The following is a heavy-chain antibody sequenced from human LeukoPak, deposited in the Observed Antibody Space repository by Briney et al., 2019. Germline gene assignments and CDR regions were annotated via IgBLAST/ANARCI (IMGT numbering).Heavy chain of an antibody. CDR3: ARCYYGSGSYTYYYYMDV. CDR2: IKQDGSEK. J-gene: IGHJ6*03. V-gene: IGHV3-7*01. CDR1: GFTVSSNY. D-gene: IGHD3-10*01. Sequence: GGSLRLSCAASGFTVSSNYMSWVRQAPGKGLEWVANIKQDGSEKYYVDSVKGRFTISRDNAKNSLYLQMNSLRAEDTAVYYCARCYYGSGSYTYYYYMDVWGRGTTVTVSS.